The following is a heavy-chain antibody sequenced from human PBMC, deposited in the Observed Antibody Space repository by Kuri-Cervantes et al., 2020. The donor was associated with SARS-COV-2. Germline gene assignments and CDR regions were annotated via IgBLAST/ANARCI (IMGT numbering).Heavy chain of an antibody. V-gene: IGHV2-70*04. D-gene: IGHD1-26*01. J-gene: IGHJ4*02. CDR3: ARVGGGSYNYY. CDR1: GFSLSTSGMR. Sequence: SGPTLLKPTPTLTLTCTFSGFSLSTSGMRVSWIRQPPGKALEWLVLIDLDDDKFYSTSPKTRLIISKETSKNQVVLTVSNMDPVDTATYYCARVGGGSYNYYWGQGTLVTVSS. CDR2: IDLDDDK.